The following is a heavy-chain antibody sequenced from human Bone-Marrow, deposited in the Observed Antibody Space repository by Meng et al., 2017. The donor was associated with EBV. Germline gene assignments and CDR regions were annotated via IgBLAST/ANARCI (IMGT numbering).Heavy chain of an antibody. D-gene: IGHD1-26*01. CDR2: INSDGSST. CDR1: EFSFSSYW. Sequence: EVALVESGGGSVQPGGSLRLSCAASEFSFSSYWMHWVRQAPGKVLVWVSRINSDGSSTSYADSVKGRFSISRDNAKNTLYLQMNSLTVDDTAIYYCVRGYGGSYLGGDHWGQGTLVTVSS. CDR3: VRGYGGSYLGGDH. V-gene: IGHV3-74*01. J-gene: IGHJ5*02.